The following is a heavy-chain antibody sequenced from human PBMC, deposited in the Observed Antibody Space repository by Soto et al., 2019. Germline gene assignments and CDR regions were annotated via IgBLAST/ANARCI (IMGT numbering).Heavy chain of an antibody. J-gene: IGHJ4*02. CDR3: ARGIGARSSSPIRPGYFDY. D-gene: IGHD6-6*01. CDR1: GGTFSSYA. CDR2: IIPIFGTA. V-gene: IGHV1-69*13. Sequence: SVKVSCKASGGTFSSYAISWVRQAPGQGLEWMGGIIPIFGTANYAQKFQGRVTITADESTSTAYMELSSLRSEDTAVYYCARGIGARSSSPIRPGYFDYWGQGTLVTVSS.